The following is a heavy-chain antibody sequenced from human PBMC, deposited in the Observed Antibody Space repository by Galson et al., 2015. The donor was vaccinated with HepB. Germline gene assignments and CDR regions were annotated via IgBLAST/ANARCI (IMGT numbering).Heavy chain of an antibody. CDR3: ARGGKPATAIPVDYYYGMDV. J-gene: IGHJ6*02. CDR1: GGTFSSYA. Sequence: SVKVSCKASGGTFSSYAISWVRQAPGQGLEWMGGIIPIFGTANYAQKFQGRVTITADESTSTAYMELSSLRSEDTAVYYCARGGKPATAIPVDYYYGMDVWGQGTTVTVSS. CDR2: IIPIFGTA. D-gene: IGHD2-2*02. V-gene: IGHV1-69*13.